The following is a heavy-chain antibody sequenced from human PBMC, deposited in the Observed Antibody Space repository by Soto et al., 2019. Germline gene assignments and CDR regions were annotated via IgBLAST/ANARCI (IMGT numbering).Heavy chain of an antibody. D-gene: IGHD4-17*01. Sequence: SGKVSCKASGGPFSSFAISWVRQAPGKGLEWMGGIIPIFGTANYAQKFQGRVTITADESTSTAYMELSSLRSEDTAVYYCARGAGHYGFTYYYGMDVWGQGTTVTVSS. CDR1: GGPFSSFA. CDR3: ARGAGHYGFTYYYGMDV. J-gene: IGHJ6*02. V-gene: IGHV1-69*13. CDR2: IIPIFGTA.